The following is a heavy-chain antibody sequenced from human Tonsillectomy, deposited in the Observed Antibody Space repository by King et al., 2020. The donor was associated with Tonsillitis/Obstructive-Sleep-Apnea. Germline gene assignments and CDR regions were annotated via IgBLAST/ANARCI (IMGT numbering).Heavy chain of an antibody. J-gene: IGHJ3*02. V-gene: IGHV4-59*01. D-gene: IGHD3-3*01. CDR1: GGSISSYY. CDR3: ARTGAREFWRAYGGPQGAFDI. Sequence: QLQESGPGLVKPSETLSLTCTVSGGSISSYYWSWIRQPPGKGLEWIGYIYYSGSTNYSPSLKSRVTISVDTSKNPFSLKLSSVTAADTAVYYCARTGAREFWRAYGGPQGAFDIWGQGTMVTVSS. CDR2: IYYSGST.